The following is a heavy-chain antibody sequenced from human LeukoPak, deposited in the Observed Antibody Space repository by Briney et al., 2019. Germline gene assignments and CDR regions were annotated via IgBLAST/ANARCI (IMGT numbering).Heavy chain of an antibody. CDR1: GVTVSSNY. CDR3: AKDWVSVAPFGYFGL. J-gene: IGHJ2*01. Sequence: PGGSLRLSCAASGVTVSSNYMSWVRQAPGKGLEWVAVISYDGSNKYYADSVKGRFTISRDNSKNTLYLQMNSLRAEDTAVYYCAKDWVSVAPFGYFGLWGRGTLVTVSS. CDR2: ISYDGSNK. V-gene: IGHV3-30*18. D-gene: IGHD6-19*01.